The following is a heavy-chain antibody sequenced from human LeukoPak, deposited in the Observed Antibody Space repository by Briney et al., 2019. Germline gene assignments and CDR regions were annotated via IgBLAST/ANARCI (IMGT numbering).Heavy chain of an antibody. Sequence: PGGSLRLSCAASGFTFSSYAMSWVRQAPGKGLEWVSAISGSGGSTYYADSVKGRFTISRDNSKNTLYLQMNSLRAEDTAVYYCAKDYLLATGTTAFDYRGQGTLVTVSS. J-gene: IGHJ4*02. CDR2: ISGSGGST. D-gene: IGHD1-1*01. CDR3: AKDYLLATGTTAFDY. CDR1: GFTFSSYA. V-gene: IGHV3-23*01.